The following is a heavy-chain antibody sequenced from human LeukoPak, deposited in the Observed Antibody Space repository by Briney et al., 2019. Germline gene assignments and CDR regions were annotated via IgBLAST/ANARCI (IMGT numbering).Heavy chain of an antibody. J-gene: IGHJ5*02. CDR2: ISYDGSNK. CDR1: GFTFSSYA. CDR3: AREGMIAAAGCWFDP. D-gene: IGHD6-13*01. Sequence: GRSLRLSCAASGFTFSSYALHWVRQAPGKGLEWVAVISYDGSNKYYADSVKGRFTISRDNSKNTLYLQMNSLRAEDTAVYYCAREGMIAAAGCWFDPWGQGTLVTVSS. V-gene: IGHV3-30-3*01.